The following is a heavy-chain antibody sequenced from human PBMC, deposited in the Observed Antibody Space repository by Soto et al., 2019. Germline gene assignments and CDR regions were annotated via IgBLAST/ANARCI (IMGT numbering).Heavy chain of an antibody. D-gene: IGHD3-22*01. CDR1: GYTFTSYY. V-gene: IGHV3-30*18. J-gene: IGHJ4*02. Sequence: SCKASGYTFTSYYMHWVRQAPGKGLEWVAAISHDGTNKNYGDSVKGRFTISRDNSKKTLYLQMNSLRPEDTALYYCAKDEYYYSRSGYYIFDSWGQGTLVTVSS. CDR3: AKDEYYYSRSGYYIFDS. CDR2: ISHDGTNK.